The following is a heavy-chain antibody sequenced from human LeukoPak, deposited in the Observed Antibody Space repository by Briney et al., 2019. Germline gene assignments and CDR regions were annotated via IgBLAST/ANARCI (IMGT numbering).Heavy chain of an antibody. CDR2: IYYSGST. Sequence: SETLSLTCTVSGGSISTYYWSWIRQPPGKGLEWIGYIYYSGSTNYNPSLKSRVTISVDTSKNQFSLKLNSVTAADTAVYYCAGHSNSLLYYYCYYMDVWGKGTTATVSS. CDR1: GGSISTYY. D-gene: IGHD6-6*01. J-gene: IGHJ6*03. CDR3: AGHSNSLLYYYCYYMDV. V-gene: IGHV4-59*01.